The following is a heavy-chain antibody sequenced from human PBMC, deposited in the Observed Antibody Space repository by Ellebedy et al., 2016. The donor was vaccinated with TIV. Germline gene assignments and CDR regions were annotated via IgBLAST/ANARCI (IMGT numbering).Heavy chain of an antibody. CDR2: IYYSGST. V-gene: IGHV4-39*07. J-gene: IGHJ5*02. CDR3: ATSEGMTTVTSRYFDT. CDR1: GGSISSSNDY. D-gene: IGHD4-17*01. Sequence: MPSETLSLTCTVSGGSISSSNDYWGLLRQPPGKGLDWIGTIYYSGSTYYNPSLKSRVTISVDTSKNQFSLKLSSVTAADTAVYYCATSEGMTTVTSRYFDTWGQGTLVTVSS.